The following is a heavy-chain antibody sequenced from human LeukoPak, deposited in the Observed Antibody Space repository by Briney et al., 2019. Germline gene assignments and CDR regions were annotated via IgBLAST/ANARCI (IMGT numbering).Heavy chain of an antibody. CDR1: GGSISSYY. J-gene: IGHJ4*02. D-gene: IGHD6-19*01. CDR3: VRGKQQWPGRGNLYFDY. CDR2: IYTSGST. V-gene: IGHV4-4*07. Sequence: PSETLSLTCTVSGGSISSYYWSWIRQPPGKGLEWIGRIYTSGSTNYNPSLKSRVTMSVDTSKNQFSLKLSSVTAADTAVYYCVRGKQQWPGRGNLYFDYWGQGTLVTVSS.